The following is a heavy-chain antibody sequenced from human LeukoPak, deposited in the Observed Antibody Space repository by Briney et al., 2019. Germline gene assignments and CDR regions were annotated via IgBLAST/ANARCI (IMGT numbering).Heavy chain of an antibody. CDR2: IGTAGDT. V-gene: IGHV3-13*01. D-gene: IGHD2-15*01. J-gene: IGHJ6*02. CDR3: AREGYCSGGSCWGGMDV. Sequence: GGSLRLCCAASGFTFSSYDMHWVRQATGKGLEWVSAIGTAGDTYYPGSVKGRFTISRENAKNSLYLQMNSLRAEDTAVYYCAREGYCSGGSCWGGMDVWGQGTTVTVSS. CDR1: GFTFSSYD.